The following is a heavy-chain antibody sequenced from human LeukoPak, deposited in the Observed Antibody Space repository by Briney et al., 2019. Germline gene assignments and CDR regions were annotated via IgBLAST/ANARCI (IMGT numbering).Heavy chain of an antibody. CDR2: ISSRSSYI. D-gene: IGHD5-12*01. Sequence: PGGSLRLSCAASGFTFSSYSMNWVRQAPGKGLGWVSSISSRSSYIYYTDSVKGRLTISRDNAKNSLYLQMNSLRAEDTAVYYCARGGEFSGYEIWGQGTLVTVSS. V-gene: IGHV3-21*01. CDR1: GFTFSSYS. CDR3: ARGGEFSGYEI. J-gene: IGHJ4*02.